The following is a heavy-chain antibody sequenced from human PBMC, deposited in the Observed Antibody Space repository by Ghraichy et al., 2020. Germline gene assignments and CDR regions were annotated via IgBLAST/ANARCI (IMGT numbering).Heavy chain of an antibody. CDR3: ARLPYSSRSDY. V-gene: IGHV4-34*01. D-gene: IGHD6-13*01. CDR2: INHSGST. Sequence: SETLSLTCAVYGGSFSGYYWSWIRQPPGKGLEWIGEINHSGSTNYNPSLKSRVTISVDTSKNQFSLKLSSVTAADTAVYYCARLPYSSRSDYWGQGTLVTVSS. J-gene: IGHJ4*02. CDR1: GGSFSGYY.